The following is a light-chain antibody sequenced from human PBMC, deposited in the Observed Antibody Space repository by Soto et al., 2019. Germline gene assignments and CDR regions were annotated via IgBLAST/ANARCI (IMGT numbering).Light chain of an antibody. Sequence: EIVMTQSPATLSVSPGERATLSCRASQSVSSNLAWYQQKPGQAPRLLIYGASTRATGIPVRFRGSGSGTEFTLTISSLQSEDSAVYYCHQYNSWPRGTFGPGTKVEIK. V-gene: IGKV3-15*01. CDR2: GAS. J-gene: IGKJ3*01. CDR3: HQYNSWPRGT. CDR1: QSVSSN.